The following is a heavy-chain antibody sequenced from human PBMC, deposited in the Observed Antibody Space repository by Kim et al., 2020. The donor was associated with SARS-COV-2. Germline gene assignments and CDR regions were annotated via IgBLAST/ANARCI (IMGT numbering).Heavy chain of an antibody. J-gene: IGHJ4*02. Sequence: GGSLRLSCAASGFSFSSYWMSWVRQAPGKGLEWVANIKQDGSEKYYVDSVKGRFTISRDNAKNSLYLQMNSLRAEDTAVYYCARGSENIIIVATGWDYWGQGTLVTVSS. CDR2: IKQDGSEK. V-gene: IGHV3-7*01. CDR1: GFSFSSYW. D-gene: IGHD3-22*01. CDR3: ARGSENIIIVATGWDY.